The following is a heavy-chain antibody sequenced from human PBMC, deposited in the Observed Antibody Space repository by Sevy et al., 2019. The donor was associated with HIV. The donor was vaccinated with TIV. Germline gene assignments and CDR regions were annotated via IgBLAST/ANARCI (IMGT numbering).Heavy chain of an antibody. V-gene: IGHV3-33*01. CDR2: IWFDGSNT. CDR3: ARDLEFYDYGDYGPAFMPDY. J-gene: IGHJ4*02. D-gene: IGHD4-17*01. Sequence: GGSLRLSCAASGFTFSTYGRHWVRQAPGKGLEWVAVIWFDGSNTYYADSVKGPFTLSRDIAKNTLHLQMNSLRAEDTAVYYCARDLEFYDYGDYGPAFMPDYWGQGTLVTVSS. CDR1: GFTFSTYG.